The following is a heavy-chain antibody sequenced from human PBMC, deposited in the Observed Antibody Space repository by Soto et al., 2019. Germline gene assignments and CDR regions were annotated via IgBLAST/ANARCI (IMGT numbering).Heavy chain of an antibody. V-gene: IGHV4-34*01. CDR2: INHSGST. J-gene: IGHJ4*02. Sequence: QVQLQQWGAGLLKPSETLSLTCAVYGGSFSGYYWSWIRQPPGKGLEWIGEINHSGSTNYNPSLKIRVTISVDTSKNQFSLKLSSVTAADTAVYYCASKGYAAFVYWGQGTLVTVSS. CDR1: GGSFSGYY. CDR3: ASKGYAAFVY. D-gene: IGHD5-12*01.